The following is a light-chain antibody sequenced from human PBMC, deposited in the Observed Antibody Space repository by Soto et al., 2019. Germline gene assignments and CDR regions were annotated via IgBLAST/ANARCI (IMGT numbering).Light chain of an antibody. Sequence: QSALTQPRSVSGSPGQSVTISCTGTSRDVGAYDHVSWYQQHPGKAPKLMIHDVNQQPSGVPDRLSGSKSGNTASLTISGLQAEDEADYYCCSFAAMSGYVFGTGTKLTVL. V-gene: IGLV2-11*01. J-gene: IGLJ1*01. CDR3: CSFAAMSGYV. CDR2: DVN. CDR1: SRDVGAYDH.